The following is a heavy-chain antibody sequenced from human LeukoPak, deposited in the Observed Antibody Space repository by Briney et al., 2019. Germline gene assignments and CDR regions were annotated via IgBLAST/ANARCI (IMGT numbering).Heavy chain of an antibody. D-gene: IGHD6-13*01. CDR1: GFTVSSNY. CDR2: ISWNSGSI. CDR3: AKDIAAAGTGWYFDL. J-gene: IGHJ2*01. Sequence: HSGGSLRLSCAPSGFTVSSNYMSWVRQAPGKGLEWVSGISWNSGSIGYADSVKGRFTISRDNAKNSLYLQMNSLRAEDTALYYCAKDIAAAGTGWYFDLWGRGTLVTVSS. V-gene: IGHV3-9*01.